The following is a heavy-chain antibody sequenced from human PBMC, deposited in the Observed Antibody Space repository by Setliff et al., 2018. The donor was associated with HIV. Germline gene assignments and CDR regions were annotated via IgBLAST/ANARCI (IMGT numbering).Heavy chain of an antibody. CDR1: GGSINNYF. Sequence: SETLSLTCTVSGGSINNYFWSWIRQAPGKGLEWLGYIYISGSTNYNPSLKGRVTMFLDTSKNQFSLKLTSVTAADTAVYYCARRSIVGSTRGYYYYALDVWGQGTTVTVSS. J-gene: IGHJ6*02. D-gene: IGHD1-26*01. CDR2: IYISGST. CDR3: ARRSIVGSTRGYYYYALDV. V-gene: IGHV4-4*08.